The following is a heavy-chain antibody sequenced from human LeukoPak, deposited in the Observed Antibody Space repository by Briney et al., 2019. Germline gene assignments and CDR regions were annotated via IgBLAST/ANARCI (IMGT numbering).Heavy chain of an antibody. V-gene: IGHV3-30*18. Sequence: PGGSLRLSCAASGFTFSSYGMHWVRQAPGKGLEWVAVISYDGSNKYYADSVKGRFTISRDNSKNTLYLQMNSLRAEDTAVYYCAKCGYSSSWHSYYYYYYMDVWGKGTTVTVSS. D-gene: IGHD6-13*01. CDR1: GFTFSSYG. CDR2: ISYDGSNK. J-gene: IGHJ6*03. CDR3: AKCGYSSSWHSYYYYYYMDV.